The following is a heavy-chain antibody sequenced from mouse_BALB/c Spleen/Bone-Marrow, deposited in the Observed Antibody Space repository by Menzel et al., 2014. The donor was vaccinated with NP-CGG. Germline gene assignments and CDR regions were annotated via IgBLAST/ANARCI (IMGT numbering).Heavy chain of an antibody. CDR3: ARLGYYGWFAY. CDR1: GFDFSRYW. CDR2: INPGSNTI. D-gene: IGHD2-3*01. J-gene: IGHJ3*01. Sequence: EVKLLESGGGLVQPGGSLKLSCAASGFDFSRYWMSWVRQAPGKGLEWIGEINPGSNTINYTPSLKDKFIISRDNAKNTLYLQMSIVRSEDTALYYCARLGYYGWFAYWGQGTLVTVSA. V-gene: IGHV4-1*02.